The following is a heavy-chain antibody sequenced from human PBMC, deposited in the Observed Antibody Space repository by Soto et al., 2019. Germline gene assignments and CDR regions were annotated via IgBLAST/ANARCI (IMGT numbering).Heavy chain of an antibody. CDR1: GVTFRSYS. V-gene: IGHV3-48*02. D-gene: IGHD3-10*01. CDR3: ARDPVLLWFGEPRADAFDI. J-gene: IGHJ3*02. CDR2: ISSSSSTI. Sequence: GGSLRLCCAACGVTFRSYSMNWVRQAPGKGLEWVSYISSSSSTIYYADSVKGRFTISRDNAKNSLYLQMNSLRDEDTAVYYCARDPVLLWFGEPRADAFDIWGQGTMVTVSS.